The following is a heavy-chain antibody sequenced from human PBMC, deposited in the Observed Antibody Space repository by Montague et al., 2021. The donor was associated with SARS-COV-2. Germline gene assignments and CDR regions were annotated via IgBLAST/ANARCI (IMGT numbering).Heavy chain of an antibody. V-gene: IGHV6-1*01. CDR1: GDSVSSNGGA. D-gene: IGHD3-22*01. CDR2: TYYRSKWFY. J-gene: IGHJ4*02. CDR3: ARQSPVTMIVVVISGRFDY. Sequence: CAISGDSVSSNGGAWNWIRQSPSRGLEWLGRTYYRSKWFYDYAVSLKSRLTIKPDTSKNQFSLKLSSVTAADTAVYYCARQSPVTMIVVVISGRFDYWGQGTLVTVSS.